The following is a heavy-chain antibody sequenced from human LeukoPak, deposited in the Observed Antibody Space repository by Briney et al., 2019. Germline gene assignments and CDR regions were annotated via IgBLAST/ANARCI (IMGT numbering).Heavy chain of an antibody. Sequence: ASVKVSCKASGYFFTSYGINWVRQAPGQGLEWMGWISPHNGNTKYAQKVQGRVTMTTDTSTNTAYMELRSLRSDDTAVYYCARTEKLPGGAWFDPWGQGTLVTVSS. V-gene: IGHV1-18*04. CDR1: GYFFTSYG. J-gene: IGHJ5*02. D-gene: IGHD2-15*01. CDR3: ARTEKLPGGAWFDP. CDR2: ISPHNGNT.